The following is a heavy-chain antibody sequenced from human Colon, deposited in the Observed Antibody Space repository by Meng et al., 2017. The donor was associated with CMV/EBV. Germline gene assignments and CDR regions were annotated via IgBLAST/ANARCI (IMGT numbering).Heavy chain of an antibody. CDR3: ARILGN. CDR2: LNHSGSS. CDR1: VGPFSVYY. D-gene: IGHD1-26*01. Sequence: PTGALAHHCTGIVGPFSVYYRSWIRQPPGKGLEWIGELNHSGSSNYNPSLKSRVTISVDTSKNQFSLKLSSVTAADTAVYYCARILGNWGQGTLVTVSS. V-gene: IGHV4-34*01. J-gene: IGHJ4*02.